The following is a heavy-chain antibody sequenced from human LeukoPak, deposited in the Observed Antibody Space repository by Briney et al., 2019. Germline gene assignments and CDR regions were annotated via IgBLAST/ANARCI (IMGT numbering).Heavy chain of an antibody. J-gene: IGHJ6*02. D-gene: IGHD4-17*01. V-gene: IGHV3-20*01. Sequence: PGGSLRLSCAASGFTFDDYGMTWVRQAPGKGLEWVSSINWNGGSTGYADSVKGRFTISRDNAKNSLYLQMNSLRAEDTALNHCAREMTTVTPTDYYYYGMDVWGQGTTVTVSS. CDR2: INWNGGST. CDR1: GFTFDDYG. CDR3: AREMTTVTPTDYYYYGMDV.